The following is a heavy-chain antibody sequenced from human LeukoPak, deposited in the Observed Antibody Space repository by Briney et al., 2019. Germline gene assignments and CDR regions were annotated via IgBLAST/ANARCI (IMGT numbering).Heavy chain of an antibody. D-gene: IGHD5-18*01. Sequence: GGSLRLSCAASGFTFSAYYMTWIRQAPGKGLEWVSDISGSGGSTYYADSVKGRFTISRDNSKNTMYLQMNSLRAEDTAVYYCAKRIQSAMAMGYWGQGTLVTVSS. V-gene: IGHV3-23*01. CDR1: GFTFSAYY. CDR3: AKRIQSAMAMGY. J-gene: IGHJ4*02. CDR2: ISGSGGST.